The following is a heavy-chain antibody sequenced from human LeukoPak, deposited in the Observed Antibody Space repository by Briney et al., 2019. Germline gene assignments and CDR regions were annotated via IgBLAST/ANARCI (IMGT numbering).Heavy chain of an antibody. J-gene: IGHJ4*02. V-gene: IGHV1-69*01. CDR2: IIPIFGTA. Sequence: SVKVSCKASGGTFSSYAISWVRQAPGQGLEWMGGIIPIFGTANYAQKFQGRVTITADESTSTAYMELSSLRSEDTAVYYCARDRMVRGVIMPPFNWGQGTLVTVSS. CDR1: GGTFSSYA. D-gene: IGHD3-10*01. CDR3: ARDRMVRGVIMPPFN.